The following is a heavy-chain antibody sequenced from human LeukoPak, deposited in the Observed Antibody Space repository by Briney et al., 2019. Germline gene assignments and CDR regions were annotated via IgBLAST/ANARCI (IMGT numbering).Heavy chain of an antibody. J-gene: IGHJ6*02. CDR2: ISGSGGSS. D-gene: IGHD3-22*01. Sequence: GGSLRLSCAASGFTFSSYAMSWVRQAPGKGLEWVSAISGSGGSSYYADSVKGRFTISGDNSKNTLYLQMNSLRAEDTAVYYCAKDLWSNYGDSSGLNNYYYYGMDVWGQGTTVTVSS. V-gene: IGHV3-23*01. CDR3: AKDLWSNYGDSSGLNNYYYYGMDV. CDR1: GFTFSSYA.